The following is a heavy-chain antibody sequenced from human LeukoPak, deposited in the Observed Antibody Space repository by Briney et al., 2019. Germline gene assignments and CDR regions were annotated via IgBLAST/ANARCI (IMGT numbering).Heavy chain of an antibody. Sequence: PGRSLRLSCAASGFTFSDYGMHWVRQAPGKGLEWVTVISNEGRVQYYADSVKGRFTISRDNSENTLSLQMNSLRADDTAVYYCTKEGGPMSETTERYSFDHWGRGTLVTVSS. D-gene: IGHD4-17*01. CDR2: ISNEGRVQ. J-gene: IGHJ4*02. CDR1: GFTFSDYG. V-gene: IGHV3-30*18. CDR3: TKEGGPMSETTERYSFDH.